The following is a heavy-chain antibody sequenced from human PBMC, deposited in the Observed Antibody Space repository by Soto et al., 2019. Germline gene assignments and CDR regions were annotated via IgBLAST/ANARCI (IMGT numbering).Heavy chain of an antibody. Sequence: ASVKVSCKASGYTFTSYAMHWVRQAPGQRLEWMGWINAGNGNTKYSQKFQGRVTITRDTSASTAYMELSSLRSEDMAVYYCASNIVVVPFAFDIWGQGTMVTVSS. CDR3: ASNIVVVPFAFDI. CDR1: GYTFTSYA. D-gene: IGHD3-22*01. CDR2: INAGNGNT. J-gene: IGHJ3*02. V-gene: IGHV1-3*01.